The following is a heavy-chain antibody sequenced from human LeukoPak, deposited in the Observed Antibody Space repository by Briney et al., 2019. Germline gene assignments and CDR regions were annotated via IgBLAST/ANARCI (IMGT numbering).Heavy chain of an antibody. CDR3: AKDSGSSSGYESWFDP. D-gene: IGHD5-12*01. J-gene: IGHJ5*02. CDR2: ISWSSDSI. V-gene: IGHV3-9*01. CDR1: GFTFDDYA. Sequence: GGSLRLSCAASGFTFDDYAMHWVRQAPGKGLEWVSGISWSSDSIDYADSVKGRFTISRDNAKNSLYLQMNSLRVEDTALYYCAKDSGSSSGYESWFDPWGQGTLVTVSS.